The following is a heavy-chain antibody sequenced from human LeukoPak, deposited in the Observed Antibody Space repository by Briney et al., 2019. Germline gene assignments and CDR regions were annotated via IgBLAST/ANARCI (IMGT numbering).Heavy chain of an antibody. V-gene: IGHV4-39*01. CDR2: IHYSGST. CDR1: GGSISGTSYY. D-gene: IGHD1-1*01. J-gene: IGHJ5*02. Sequence: SETLSLTCNVSGGSISGTSYYWGWIRQPPGKGLEWIAGIHYSGSTYYNPSLKSRVTISVDTSKNQFSLKLTSVTAADTAAYYCARRYTTGRIGRFDPWGQGTLVTVSS. CDR3: ARRYTTGRIGRFDP.